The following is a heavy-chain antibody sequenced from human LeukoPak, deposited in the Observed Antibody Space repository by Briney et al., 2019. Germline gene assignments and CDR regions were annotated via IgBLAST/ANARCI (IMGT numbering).Heavy chain of an antibody. CDR1: GFTFSSYA. V-gene: IGHV3-23*01. CDR2: ISGSGGST. J-gene: IGHJ6*02. CDR3: AKISKLVPAAISDSSSWPSWGTLFRRYYYGMDV. D-gene: IGHD2-2*01. Sequence: GGSLRLSCAASGFTFSSYAMSWVRQAPGKGLEWVSAISGSGGSTYYADSVKGRFTISRENSKKTMYLQMNRLRAEETAVYYCAKISKLVPAAISDSSSWPSWGTLFRRYYYGMDVWGQGTTVTVSS.